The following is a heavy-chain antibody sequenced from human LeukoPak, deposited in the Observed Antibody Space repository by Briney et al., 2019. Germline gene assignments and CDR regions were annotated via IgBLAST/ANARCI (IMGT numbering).Heavy chain of an antibody. CDR2: ISSSGSTI. J-gene: IGHJ4*02. V-gene: IGHV3-48*03. CDR1: GFTFSSYE. CDR3: AKDRLSGYSGGVIDY. D-gene: IGHD5-12*01. Sequence: PGGSLRLSCAASGFTFSSYEMNWVRQAPGKGLEWVSYISSSGSTIYYADSVKGRFTISRDNAKNSLHLQMNSLRAEDMALYYCAKDRLSGYSGGVIDYWGQGTLVTVSS.